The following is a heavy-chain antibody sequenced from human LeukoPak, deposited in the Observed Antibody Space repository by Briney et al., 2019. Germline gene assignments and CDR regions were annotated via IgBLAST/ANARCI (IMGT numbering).Heavy chain of an antibody. J-gene: IGHJ3*02. V-gene: IGHV3-23*01. CDR2: IDKSGDGA. Sequence: GGSLRLTCAASGFTFSSHAMNWVRQPPGKGLGWVSSIDKSGDGAFYADSVKGRFTISRDNSKNTLYLQMNSLRREDTAVYYCARRGGTSGWGAFDIWGQGTMVTVSS. D-gene: IGHD2-2*01. CDR3: ARRGGTSGWGAFDI. CDR1: GFTFSSHA.